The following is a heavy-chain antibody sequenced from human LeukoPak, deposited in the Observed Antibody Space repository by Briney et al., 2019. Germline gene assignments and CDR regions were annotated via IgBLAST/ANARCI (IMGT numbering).Heavy chain of an antibody. J-gene: IGHJ4*02. D-gene: IGHD3-10*01. CDR3: ARVSITMVRGVTKARWVDY. Sequence: TGGSLRLSCAASGFTVSGNYMSWVRQPPGKGLEWVSLIYSGGSTFYADSVKGRFTVSRDNSKNTLYLHMNSLRADDTAVYYCARVSITMVRGVTKARWVDYWGQGTLVTVSS. CDR1: GFTVSGNY. CDR2: IYSGGST. V-gene: IGHV3-53*01.